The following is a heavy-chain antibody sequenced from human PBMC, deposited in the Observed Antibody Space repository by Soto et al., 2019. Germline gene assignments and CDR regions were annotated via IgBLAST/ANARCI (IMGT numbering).Heavy chain of an antibody. Sequence: GESLEICCKGSGYSFTSCWIGWVRQMPGKGLEWMGIIYPGDSDTRYSPSFQGQVTISAAESISTAYLQWSSLKASDTAMYYCARLHGYDSSGYYCTLDAIYYGGQGALVTVSS. V-gene: IGHV5-51*01. J-gene: IGHJ4*02. D-gene: IGHD3-22*01. CDR1: GYSFTSCW. CDR2: IYPGDSDT. CDR3: ARLHGYDSSGYYCTLDAIYY.